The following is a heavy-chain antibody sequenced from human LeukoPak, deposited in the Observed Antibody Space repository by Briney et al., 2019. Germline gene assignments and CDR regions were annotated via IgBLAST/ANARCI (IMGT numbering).Heavy chain of an antibody. CDR1: GGSISSYY. Sequence: SETLSLTCTVSGGSISSYYWSWIRQPPGKGLEWIGHIYGSGSTNYNPSLKSRVTLSVDTSKNQFSLKLSSVTAADTAVHYCAREGTSGTHLNWFDPWGQGTLFTVFS. V-gene: IGHV4-59*01. CDR2: IYGSGST. J-gene: IGHJ5*02. CDR3: AREGTSGTHLNWFDP. D-gene: IGHD1-1*01.